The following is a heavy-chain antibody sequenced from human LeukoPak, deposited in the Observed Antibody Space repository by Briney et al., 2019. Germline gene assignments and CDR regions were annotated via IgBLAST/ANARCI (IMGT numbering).Heavy chain of an antibody. CDR3: ARGSQYSSSRIDY. Sequence: GESLKISCKGSGYSFTSYWIGWVRQIRGKGLEWMGIIYPGDSDTRYSPSFQGQVTISADKSISTAYLQWSSLKASDTAMYYCARGSQYSSSRIDYWGQGTLVTVSS. J-gene: IGHJ4*02. CDR1: GYSFTSYW. CDR2: IYPGDSDT. D-gene: IGHD6-13*01. V-gene: IGHV5-51*01.